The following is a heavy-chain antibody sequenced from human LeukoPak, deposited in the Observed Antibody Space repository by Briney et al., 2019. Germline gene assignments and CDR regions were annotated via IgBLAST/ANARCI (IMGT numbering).Heavy chain of an antibody. D-gene: IGHD1-1*01. J-gene: IGHJ6*03. Sequence: SETLSLTCAVYGGSFSGFYWIWIRQPPGKGLEWIGEINHSGSTNYNPSLKSRVTISVDKSKNQFSLKLSSVTAADTAVYYCARENDGGDYYYYYMDVWGKGTTVTVSS. V-gene: IGHV4-34*01. CDR2: INHSGST. CDR1: GGSFSGFY. CDR3: ARENDGGDYYYYYMDV.